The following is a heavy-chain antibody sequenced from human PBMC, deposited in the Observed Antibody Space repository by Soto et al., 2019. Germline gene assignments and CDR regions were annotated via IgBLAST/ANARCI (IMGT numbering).Heavy chain of an antibody. V-gene: IGHV1-69*05. Sequence: QVQLVQSGAEVKKPGSSVKVSCKASGGTFSSYAISWVRQAPGQGLEWMGGIIPIFGTANYAQKFQGRVTITPGESTSPAYMGLSSLRAEDTAVYYCARRRGGYISGGDWFDPWGQGTLVTVSS. J-gene: IGHJ5*02. CDR1: GGTFSSYA. CDR2: IIPIFGTA. CDR3: ARRRGGYISGGDWFDP. D-gene: IGHD5-12*01.